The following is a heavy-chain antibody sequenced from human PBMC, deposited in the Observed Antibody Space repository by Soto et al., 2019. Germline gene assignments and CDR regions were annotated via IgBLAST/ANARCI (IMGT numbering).Heavy chain of an antibody. Sequence: GGSLRLSCAASGFTFNNAWMNWVRQAAGKGLEWVGRIKSKTDGGATDYAAPVKGRFTISRDDSKNTLYLQMNSLKTEDTAVYYCTTASQYYYDSSGYHDGMDVWGQGTTVTVSS. CDR1: GFTFNNAW. D-gene: IGHD3-22*01. V-gene: IGHV3-15*07. CDR3: TTASQYYYDSSGYHDGMDV. CDR2: IKSKTDGGAT. J-gene: IGHJ6*02.